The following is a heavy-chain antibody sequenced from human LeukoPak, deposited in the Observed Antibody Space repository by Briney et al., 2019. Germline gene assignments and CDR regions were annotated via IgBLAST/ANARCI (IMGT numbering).Heavy chain of an antibody. Sequence: SETLSLTCTVSGYSISSGYYWGWIRQPLGKGLEWIGSIYHSGSTYYNPSLKSRVTISVGTSKNQFSLKLSSVTAADTAVYYCARHLGGDDYEAPWGQGTLVTVSS. J-gene: IGHJ5*02. CDR3: ARHLGGDDYEAP. CDR1: GYSISSGYY. V-gene: IGHV4-38-2*02. D-gene: IGHD4-17*01. CDR2: IYHSGST.